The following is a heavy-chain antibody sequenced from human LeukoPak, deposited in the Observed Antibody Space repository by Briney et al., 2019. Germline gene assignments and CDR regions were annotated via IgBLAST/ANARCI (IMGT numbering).Heavy chain of an antibody. CDR2: ISGSGGST. D-gene: IGHD6-19*01. CDR1: GFTFSSYA. CDR3: AKGYSSGWDSYFDY. Sequence: GGSLRLSCAASGFTFSSYAMSWVRQAPGKGLEWVSAISGSGGSTYYADSVKGRFTISRDNSKNTLCLQMNSLRAEDTAVNYCAKGYSSGWDSYFDYWGQGTLVTVSS. J-gene: IGHJ4*02. V-gene: IGHV3-23*01.